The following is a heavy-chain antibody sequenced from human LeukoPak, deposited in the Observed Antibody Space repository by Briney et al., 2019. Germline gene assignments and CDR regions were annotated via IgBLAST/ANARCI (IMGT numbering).Heavy chain of an antibody. CDR3: ARQGRRYVWWFDP. J-gene: IGHJ5*02. CDR1: GGSISSYY. V-gene: IGHV4-59*08. D-gene: IGHD3-10*02. Sequence: SETLSLTCTVSGGSISSYYWSWIRQPPGKGLEWIGYIYYSGSTNYNPSLKSRVTISVDTPKNQFSLKLSSVTAADTAVYYCARQGRRYVWWFDPWGQGTRVTVSS. CDR2: IYYSGST.